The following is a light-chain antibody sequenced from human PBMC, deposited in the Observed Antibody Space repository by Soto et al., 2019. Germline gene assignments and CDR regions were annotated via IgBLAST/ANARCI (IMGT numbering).Light chain of an antibody. CDR1: SSDVGGYNY. V-gene: IGLV2-14*01. CDR3: SSYTSSSTRLYV. J-gene: IGLJ1*01. CDR2: DVS. Sequence: QSALTQPASVSGSPGHWITISCTGTSSDVGGYNYVSWYQQHPGKAPKLMIYDVSNRPSGVSNRFSGSKSGNTASLTISGLQAEDEADYYCSSYTSSSTRLYVFGTGTKVTVL.